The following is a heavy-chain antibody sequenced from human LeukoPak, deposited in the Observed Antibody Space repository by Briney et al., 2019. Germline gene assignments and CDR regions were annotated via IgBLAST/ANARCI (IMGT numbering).Heavy chain of an antibody. CDR3: AREGGPYRPLDY. Sequence: SGTLSLTCGVSGGSITITNYWTWVRQPPGKGLEWIGEVNLQGSTNYNPSLMGRVAISVDTSKNHISLQLTSVTAADTAVYYCAREGGPYRPLDYSGQGTLVTVSS. CDR1: GGSITITNY. CDR2: VNLQGST. V-gene: IGHV4-4*02. J-gene: IGHJ4*02.